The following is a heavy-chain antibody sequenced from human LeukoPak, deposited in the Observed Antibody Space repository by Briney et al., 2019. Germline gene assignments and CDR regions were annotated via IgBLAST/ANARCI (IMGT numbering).Heavy chain of an antibody. V-gene: IGHV4-59*01. CDR2: IYYSGST. CDR3: AAHHLWFGESYYFDY. J-gene: IGHJ4*02. D-gene: IGHD3-10*01. Sequence: SETLSLTCTVSGGSISSYYWGWIRQPPGKGLEWIGYIYYSGSTNYNPSLKSRVTISVDTSKNQFSLKLSSVTAADTAVYYCAAHHLWFGESYYFDYWAREPWSPSPQ. CDR1: GGSISSYY.